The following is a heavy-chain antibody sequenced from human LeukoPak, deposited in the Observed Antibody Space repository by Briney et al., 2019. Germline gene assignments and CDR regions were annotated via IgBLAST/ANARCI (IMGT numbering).Heavy chain of an antibody. CDR2: ISYDGSNK. CDR3: AREEEQLWFFDY. J-gene: IGHJ4*02. CDR1: GFTFSSYA. Sequence: GGSLRLSCAASGFTFSSYAMHWVRQAPGKGLEWVAVISYDGSNKYYADSVKGRFTISRDNSKNTLYLQMNSLRAEDTAVYYCAREEEQLWFFDYWGQGTLVTVSS. V-gene: IGHV3-30-3*01. D-gene: IGHD5-18*01.